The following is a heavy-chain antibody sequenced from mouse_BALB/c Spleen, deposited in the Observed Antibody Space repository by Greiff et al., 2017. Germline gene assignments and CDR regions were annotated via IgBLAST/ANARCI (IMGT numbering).Heavy chain of an antibody. CDR1: GFTFSSYA. Sequence: EVQLVESGGGLVKPGGSLKLSCAASGFTFSSYAMSWVRQTPEKRLEWVASISSGGSTYYPDSVKGRFTISRDNARNILYLQMSSLRSEDTAMYYCARSDYDFNFDYWGQGTTLTVSS. CDR2: ISSGGST. J-gene: IGHJ2*01. D-gene: IGHD2-4*01. CDR3: ARSDYDFNFDY. V-gene: IGHV5-6-5*01.